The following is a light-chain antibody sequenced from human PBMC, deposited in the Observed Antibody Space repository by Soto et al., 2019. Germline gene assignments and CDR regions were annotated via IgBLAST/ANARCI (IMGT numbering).Light chain of an antibody. CDR3: QQYTNPRWT. V-gene: IGKV3-20*01. CDR1: QTVASNY. Sequence: ETVLTQSPGTLSLSPGERVTLSCRASQTVASNYFAWYQQRPGQAPRLLMNGASTRATGVPDRFSGSGSGTDFTLTISRLEPEDFAVYYCQQYTNPRWTFGQGTKVDIK. J-gene: IGKJ1*01. CDR2: GAS.